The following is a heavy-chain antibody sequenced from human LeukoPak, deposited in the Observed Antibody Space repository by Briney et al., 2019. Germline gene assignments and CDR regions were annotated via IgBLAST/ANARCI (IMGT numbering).Heavy chain of an antibody. Sequence: PGGSLRLSCVASGFTFTSYGMHWVRQAPGKGLEWVTLIRHDGNDKYYAETVKGRFTISRDNAKNSLYLQMNSLRAEDTAVYYCARVYGDYLYYYYGMDVWGQGTTVTVSS. V-gene: IGHV3-30*02. CDR3: ARVYGDYLYYYYGMDV. J-gene: IGHJ6*02. D-gene: IGHD4-17*01. CDR1: GFTFTSYG. CDR2: IRHDGNDK.